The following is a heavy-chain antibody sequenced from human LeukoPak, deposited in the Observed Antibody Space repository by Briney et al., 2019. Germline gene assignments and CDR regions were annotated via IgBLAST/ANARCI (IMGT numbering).Heavy chain of an antibody. V-gene: IGHV3-7*01. D-gene: IGHD5-18*01. CDR1: GFTFSSYW. J-gene: IGHJ6*03. CDR2: IKQDGSEK. CDR3: TRVEETATSAAIIRKYSYYYYYMDV. Sequence: GGSLRLSCAASGFTFSSYWMSWVRQAPGKGLEWVANIKQDGSEKYYVDSVKGRFTISRDNAKNSLYLQMSSLRAEDTAVYYCTRVEETATSAAIIRKYSYYYYYMDVWGKGNTVTVSS.